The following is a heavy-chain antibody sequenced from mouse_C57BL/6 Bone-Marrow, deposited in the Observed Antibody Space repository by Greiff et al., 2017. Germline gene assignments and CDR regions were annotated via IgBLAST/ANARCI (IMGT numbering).Heavy chain of an antibody. CDR3: ARQADGSTYWYFDV. Sequence: AASGIDFSTYWMSWLRRAPRKGLEWIGEINPDSSTINYAPSLKDKFIISRDNAKNTLYLQMSNVRSEDTALYYCARQADGSTYWYFDVWGTRTTVTVSS. J-gene: IGHJ1*03. CDR1: GIDFSTYW. V-gene: IGHV4-1*01. D-gene: IGHD1-1*01. CDR2: INPDSSTI.